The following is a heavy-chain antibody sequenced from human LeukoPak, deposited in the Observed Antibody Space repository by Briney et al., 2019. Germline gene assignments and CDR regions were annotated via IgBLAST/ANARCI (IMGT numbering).Heavy chain of an antibody. CDR1: GYTFTGYY. V-gene: IGHV1-2*06. CDR2: INPNSGGT. CDR3: VPDYGGNWAFDY. J-gene: IGHJ4*02. D-gene: IGHD4-23*01. Sequence: GASVKVSCKASGYTFTGYYMHWVRQAPGQGLEWMGRINPNSGGTNYAQKFQGRVTMTRDTPISTAYMELSRLRSDDTAVYYCVPDYGGNWAFDYWGQGTLVTVSS.